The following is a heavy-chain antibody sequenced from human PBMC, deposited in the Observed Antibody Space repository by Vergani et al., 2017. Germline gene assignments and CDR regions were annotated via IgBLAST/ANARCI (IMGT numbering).Heavy chain of an antibody. CDR2: ISSSSSYI. V-gene: IGHV3-21*01. CDR1: GFTFSSYS. D-gene: IGHD3-16*01. Sequence: VQLVESGGGVVQPGRSLRLSCAASGFTFSSYSMNWVRQAPGKGLEWVSSISSSSSYIYYADSVKGRFTISRDNAKNSLYLQMNSLRAEDTAVYYCARDDYGGRGFDYYFDYWGQGTLVTVSS. CDR3: ARDDYGGRGFDYYFDY. J-gene: IGHJ4*02.